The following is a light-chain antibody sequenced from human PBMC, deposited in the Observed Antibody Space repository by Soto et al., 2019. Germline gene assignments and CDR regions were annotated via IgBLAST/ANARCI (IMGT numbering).Light chain of an antibody. Sequence: QSVLTQSASVSGSPGQSITISCTGTSSDVGSYNHVSWYQQHPGEVPKLIIFNVNDRPSGVSNRFSGSKSGNTASLTISGLQAEDEADYYCSSFPSSTTYVFGTGTKVTVL. CDR2: NVN. J-gene: IGLJ1*01. CDR3: SSFPSSTTYV. V-gene: IGLV2-14*01. CDR1: SSDVGSYNH.